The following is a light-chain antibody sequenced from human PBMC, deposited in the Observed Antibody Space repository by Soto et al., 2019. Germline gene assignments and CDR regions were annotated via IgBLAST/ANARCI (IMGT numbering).Light chain of an antibody. Sequence: QSVLTQPASVSGSPGQSITTSCTGTSSDIGGYNFVSWYHQHPGKAPKLMIYEVSNRPSGVSDRFSGSKSGNTASLTTSGLQAEDEADYYCSSFRSGTTLFGTGTKVTVL. J-gene: IGLJ1*01. CDR2: EVS. CDR1: SSDIGGYNF. V-gene: IGLV2-14*01. CDR3: SSFRSGTTL.